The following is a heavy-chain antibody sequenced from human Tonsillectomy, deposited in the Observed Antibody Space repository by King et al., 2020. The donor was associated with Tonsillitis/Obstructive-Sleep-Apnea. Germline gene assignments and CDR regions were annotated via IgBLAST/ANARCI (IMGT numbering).Heavy chain of an antibody. Sequence: VQLQESGPGLVKPSETLFLTCTVSGGSISSYYWSWIRQPPGKGLEWIGYIYYSGSTNYNPSLKSRVTISVDTSKNQFSLKLSSVTAADTAVYYCARAWYFDYWGQGTLVTVSS. CDR3: ARAWYFDY. J-gene: IGHJ4*02. CDR1: GGSISSYY. CDR2: IYYSGST. V-gene: IGHV4-59*01.